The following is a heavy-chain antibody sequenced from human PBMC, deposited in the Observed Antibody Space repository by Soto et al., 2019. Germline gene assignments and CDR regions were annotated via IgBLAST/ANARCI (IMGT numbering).Heavy chain of an antibody. Sequence: QVQLVESGGGVVQPGRSLRLSCAASGFTFSSYGMHWVRQAPGKGLEWVAVISYDGSNKYYADSVKGRFTISRDNSKNTLYLQMNSLRAEDTAVYYCARVDCSSTSCYRGDYYYYGMDVWGQGTTVTVSS. J-gene: IGHJ6*02. CDR2: ISYDGSNK. CDR1: GFTFSSYG. D-gene: IGHD2-2*01. CDR3: ARVDCSSTSCYRGDYYYYGMDV. V-gene: IGHV3-30*03.